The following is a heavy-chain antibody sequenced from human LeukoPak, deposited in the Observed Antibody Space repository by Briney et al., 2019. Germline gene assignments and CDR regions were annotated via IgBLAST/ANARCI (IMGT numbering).Heavy chain of an antibody. D-gene: IGHD1-14*01. Sequence: SETLSLTCTVSGGSISSYYWSWIRQPPGKGLEWIGYIYNSGSTNYNPSLKSRVTISVDTSKNQFSLKLSSVTAADTAVYYCARGQPGDAFDIWGQGTMVTVSS. CDR1: GGSISSYY. CDR2: IYNSGST. CDR3: ARGQPGDAFDI. J-gene: IGHJ3*02. V-gene: IGHV4-59*01.